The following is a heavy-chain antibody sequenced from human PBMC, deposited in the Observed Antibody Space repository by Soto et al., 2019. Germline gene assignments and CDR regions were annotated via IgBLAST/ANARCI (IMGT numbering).Heavy chain of an antibody. D-gene: IGHD6-13*01. CDR1: GFTFSSYG. J-gene: IGHJ6*02. Sequence: GGSLRLSCAASGFTFSSYGMHWVRQAPGKGLEWVAVISYDGSNKYYADSVKGRFTISRDNSKNTLYLQMNSLRAEDTAVYYCAKDLQQLVSYGMDVWGQGTTVTVSS. CDR2: ISYDGSNK. CDR3: AKDLQQLVSYGMDV. V-gene: IGHV3-30*18.